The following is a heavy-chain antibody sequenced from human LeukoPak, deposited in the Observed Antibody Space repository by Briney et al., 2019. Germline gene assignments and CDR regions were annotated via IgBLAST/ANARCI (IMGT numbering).Heavy chain of an antibody. CDR2: ISYDGSNK. CDR3: ARDFSRGLNSEDYFDY. CDR1: GFTFSSYA. J-gene: IGHJ4*02. Sequence: QTGGSPRLSCAASGFTFSSYAMHWVRQAPGKGLEWVAVISYDGSNKYYADSVKGRFTISRDNAKNSLYLQMNSLRAEDTAVYYCARDFSRGLNSEDYFDYWGQGTLVTVSS. V-gene: IGHV3-30-3*01. D-gene: IGHD4-23*01.